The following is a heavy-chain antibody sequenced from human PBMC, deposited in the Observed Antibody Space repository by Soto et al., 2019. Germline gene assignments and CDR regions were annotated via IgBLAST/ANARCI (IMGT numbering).Heavy chain of an antibody. D-gene: IGHD5-18*01. CDR3: ARTNTAMVPGWFDP. CDR2: IIPIFGTA. J-gene: IGHJ5*02. Sequence: QVQLVQSGAEVKKPGSSVKVSCKASGGPFSSYASSWVRQAPGQRLEWMGGIIPIFGTANYAQKFQGRVTITADESTSTAYMELSSLRSEDTAMYYCARTNTAMVPGWFDPWGQGTLVTVSS. CDR1: GGPFSSYA. V-gene: IGHV1-69*12.